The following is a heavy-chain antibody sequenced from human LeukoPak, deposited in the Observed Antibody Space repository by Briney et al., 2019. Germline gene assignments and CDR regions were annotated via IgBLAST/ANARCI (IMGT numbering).Heavy chain of an antibody. CDR3: ARVTEAPYYFDY. CDR1: GLTFSSYS. Sequence: PGGSLRLSRAASGLTFSSYSMNWVRQAPGKGLEWVSSISSSSSYIYYADSVKCRFTISRDNAKNSLYLQMNSLRAEDTAVYYCARVTEAPYYFDYWGQGTLVTVSS. CDR2: ISSSSSYI. J-gene: IGHJ4*02. V-gene: IGHV3-21*01.